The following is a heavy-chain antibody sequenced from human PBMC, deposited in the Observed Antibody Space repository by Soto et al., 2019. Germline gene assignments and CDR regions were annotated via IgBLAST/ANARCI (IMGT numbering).Heavy chain of an antibody. CDR3: ARVQVYYDILTGYYP. CDR1: GFTFSSYS. D-gene: IGHD3-9*01. Sequence: PGGSLRLSCAASGFTFSSYSMNWVRQAPGKGLEWVSSISSSSYIYYADSVKGRFTISRDNAKNSLYLQMNSLRAEDTAVYYCARVQVYYDILTGYYPWGQGTLVTVSS. V-gene: IGHV3-21*01. J-gene: IGHJ4*02. CDR2: ISSSSYI.